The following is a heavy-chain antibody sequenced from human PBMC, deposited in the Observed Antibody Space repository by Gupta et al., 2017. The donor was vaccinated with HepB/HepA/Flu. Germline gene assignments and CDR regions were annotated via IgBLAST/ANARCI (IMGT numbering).Heavy chain of an antibody. D-gene: IGHD3-10*01. CDR3: GHRPHPVAGSDDTQNWFDP. V-gene: IGHV2-5*02. CDR1: GFSLSTSGVG. CDR2: IYWDDDK. J-gene: IGHJ5*02. Sequence: QITLKESGPTLVKPTQTLTLTCTFSGFSLSTSGVGVGWIRQPPGKALEWLALIYWDDDKRYSSSLKSRRTITKDTSKNQVVLTMTNMDPVETATYLGGHRPHPVAGSDDTQNWFDPGGPGILVTVSS.